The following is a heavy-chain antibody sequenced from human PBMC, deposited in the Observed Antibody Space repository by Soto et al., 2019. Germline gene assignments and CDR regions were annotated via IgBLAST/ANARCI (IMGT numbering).Heavy chain of an antibody. CDR3: ANRGGDYDFWSGYDYYGMDV. CDR2: ISGSGGST. J-gene: IGHJ6*02. CDR1: EGTSLDPP. V-gene: IGHV3-23*01. D-gene: IGHD3-3*01. Sequence: AGGPQGHCDGAYEGTSLDPPVRWVRTAQGEWLDWVSAISGSGGSTYYADSVKGRFTISRDNSKNTLYLQMNSLRAEDTAVYYCANRGGDYDFWSGYDYYGMDVWGQGTT.